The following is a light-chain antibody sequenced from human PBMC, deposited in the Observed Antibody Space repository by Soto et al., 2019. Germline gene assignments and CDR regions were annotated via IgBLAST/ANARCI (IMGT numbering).Light chain of an antibody. CDR3: AAWDDSLNAWV. Sequence: QSVVTHPPSASQTPGQRFTISGSGSRSNVGRNSVSWYQHVPGTAPKLLIYSHDQRPSGVPDRISASRSGTAASLAISGLRSEDEAFSYCAAWDDSLNAWVFGGGTKGTVL. J-gene: IGLJ3*02. CDR1: RSNVGRNS. CDR2: SHD. V-gene: IGLV1-44*01.